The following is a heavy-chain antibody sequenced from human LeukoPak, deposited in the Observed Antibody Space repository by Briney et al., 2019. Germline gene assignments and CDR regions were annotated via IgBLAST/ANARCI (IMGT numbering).Heavy chain of an antibody. Sequence: GGSLRLSCAASGFPFNAYWMTWVRQAPGKGLEWVANIREDGDTKYYVDSVKGRFAISRDNAMNSLYLQMNSLRAEDTAIYYCARSLPYGTTWYGRSDFWGQGTLVTVSS. J-gene: IGHJ4*02. V-gene: IGHV3-7*03. CDR2: IREDGDTK. D-gene: IGHD6-13*01. CDR3: ARSLPYGTTWYGRSDF. CDR1: GFPFNAYW.